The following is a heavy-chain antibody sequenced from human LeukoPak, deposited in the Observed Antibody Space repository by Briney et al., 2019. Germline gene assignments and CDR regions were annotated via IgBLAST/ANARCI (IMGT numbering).Heavy chain of an antibody. CDR3: ASVPAAIPVGNYYMDV. V-gene: IGHV4-59*11. Sequence: SETLSLTCTASGVSISSHYWSWIRQPPGKGLEWIGYIYYSGSTNYNPSLKSRVTISVDTSKNQFSLKLSSVTAADTAVYYCASVPAAIPVGNYYMDVWGKGTTVTVSS. CDR1: GVSISSHY. CDR2: IYYSGST. D-gene: IGHD2-2*02. J-gene: IGHJ6*03.